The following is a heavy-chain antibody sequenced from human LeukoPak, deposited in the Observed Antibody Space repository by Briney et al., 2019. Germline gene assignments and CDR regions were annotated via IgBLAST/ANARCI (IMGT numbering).Heavy chain of an antibody. D-gene: IGHD6-19*01. V-gene: IGHV4-38-2*02. J-gene: IGHJ4*02. CDR3: ARHPYSSGWYIFDY. CDR1: GYSISSGYF. CDR2: FYHSGST. Sequence: SETLSLTCTVSGYSISSGYFWGWIRQPPGKGLEWIGSFYHSGSTYYNPSLKSRVTISVDTSKNQFSLKLSSVTAADTAVYYCARHPYSSGWYIFDYWGQGTLVTVSS.